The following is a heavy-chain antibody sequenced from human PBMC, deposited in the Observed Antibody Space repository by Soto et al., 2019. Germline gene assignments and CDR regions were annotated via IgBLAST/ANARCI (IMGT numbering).Heavy chain of an antibody. V-gene: IGHV1-18*01. D-gene: IGHD2-15*01. CDR1: GYTFTSYV. J-gene: IGHJ5*01. CDR3: VRLVGNSWLDS. Sequence: ASVKVSCKASGYTFTSYVISWVRQAPGQGLEWMGWISAYNGNTNFAQKLQGRVTMTTDTSNNQLSLQLNSVTPDDTAVYYCVRLVGNSWLDSWGQ. CDR2: ISAYNGNT.